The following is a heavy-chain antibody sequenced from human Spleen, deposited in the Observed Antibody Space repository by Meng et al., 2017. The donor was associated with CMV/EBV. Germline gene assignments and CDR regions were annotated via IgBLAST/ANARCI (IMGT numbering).Heavy chain of an antibody. Sequence: SETLSLTCTVSGGSISGYYWSWIRQPPGKGLEWIGEINHSGSINYNPSLKSRVTISVDTSKNQFSLKLTSVTAADTAVYYCARRKYSGSQTLDYWGQGTLVTVSS. CDR1: GGSISGYY. CDR2: INHSGSI. CDR3: ARRKYSGSQTLDY. D-gene: IGHD1-26*01. V-gene: IGHV4-34*01. J-gene: IGHJ4*02.